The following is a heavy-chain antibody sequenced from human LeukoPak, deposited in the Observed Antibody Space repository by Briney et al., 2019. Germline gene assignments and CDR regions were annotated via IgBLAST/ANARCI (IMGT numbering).Heavy chain of an antibody. CDR3: ARDFYSGGSCYGFDY. V-gene: IGHV1-69*05. D-gene: IGHD2-15*01. J-gene: IGHJ4*02. Sequence: AASVKVSCKASGGTFSSYAISLVRQAPGQGLEWMGGIIPIFGTANYAQKFQGRVTITTDESTSTAYMELSSLKSEDTDVYHCARDFYSGGSCYGFDYWGQGTLVTVSS. CDR1: GGTFSSYA. CDR2: IIPIFGTA.